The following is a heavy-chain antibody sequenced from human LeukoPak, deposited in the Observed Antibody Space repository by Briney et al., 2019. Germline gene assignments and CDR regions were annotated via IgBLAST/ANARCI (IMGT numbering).Heavy chain of an antibody. J-gene: IGHJ6*03. V-gene: IGHV3-48*03. CDR1: GFTFSSYE. CDR3: AKVYCSGGSCYAVGYYYYYMDV. Sequence: GGSLRLSCAASGFTFSSYEMNWVRQAPGKGLEWVSYISSSGSTIYYADSVKGRFTISRDNAKNSLYLQMNSLRAEDTAVYYCAKVYCSGGSCYAVGYYYYYMDVWGKGTTVTVSS. D-gene: IGHD2-15*01. CDR2: ISSSGSTI.